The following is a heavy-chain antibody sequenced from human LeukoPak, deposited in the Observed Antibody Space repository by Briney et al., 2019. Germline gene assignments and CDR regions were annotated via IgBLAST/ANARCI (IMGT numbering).Heavy chain of an antibody. V-gene: IGHV3-23*01. D-gene: IGHD3-22*01. Sequence: GGSLRLSCAASGFTFSSYAMSWVRQAPGKGLEWVSAISGSGGTTHYADSVKGRFTISRDNSKNTLYLQMNSLRAEDTAVYYCAKGADYYDSSDSLDSWGQGTLVTVSS. J-gene: IGHJ4*02. CDR3: AKGADYYDSSDSLDS. CDR1: GFTFSSYA. CDR2: ISGSGGTT.